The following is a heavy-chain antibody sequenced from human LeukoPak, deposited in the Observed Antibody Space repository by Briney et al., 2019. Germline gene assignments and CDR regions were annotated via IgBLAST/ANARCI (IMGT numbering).Heavy chain of an antibody. D-gene: IGHD6-19*01. CDR2: ISYDGSNK. J-gene: IGHJ4*02. Sequence: GGSLRLSCAASGFTFSSYAMHWVRQAPGKGLVWVAVISYDGSNKYYADSVKGRFTISRDNSKNTLYLQMNSLRAEDTAVYYCARAGIAVAGPFDYWGQGTLVTVSS. CDR3: ARAGIAVAGPFDY. CDR1: GFTFSSYA. V-gene: IGHV3-30*04.